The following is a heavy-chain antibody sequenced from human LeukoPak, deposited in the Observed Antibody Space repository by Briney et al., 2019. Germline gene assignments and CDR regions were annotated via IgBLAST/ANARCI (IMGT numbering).Heavy chain of an antibody. V-gene: IGHV5-10-1*01. Sequence: GESLKISCKGSGYSFTNYWMSWVRQVPGKGLEWMGRIDPSDSYTNYSPSFQGHVTISADKSTNAAYLQWSSLKASDTAMYYCARGAYDSYPGCWGQGTLVTVSS. J-gene: IGHJ4*02. D-gene: IGHD5-18*01. CDR1: GYSFTNYW. CDR2: IDPSDSYT. CDR3: ARGAYDSYPGC.